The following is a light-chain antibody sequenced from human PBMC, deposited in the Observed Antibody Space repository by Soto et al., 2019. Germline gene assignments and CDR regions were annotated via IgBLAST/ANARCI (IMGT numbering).Light chain of an antibody. J-gene: IGKJ5*01. CDR1: QSVSSN. CDR3: QQCGSSPIT. Sequence: EIVLTESPATLSLSPGERATLSCRASQSVSSNLAWYQQKPGQAPRLLIYDASNRATGIPARFSGSGSGTDFTLTISRLEPEDFAVYYCQQCGSSPITFGQGTRLEIK. CDR2: DAS. V-gene: IGKV3-20*01.